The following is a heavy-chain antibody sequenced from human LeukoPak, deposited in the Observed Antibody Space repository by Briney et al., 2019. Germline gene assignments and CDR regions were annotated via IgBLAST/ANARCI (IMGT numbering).Heavy chain of an antibody. D-gene: IGHD3-3*01. Sequence: SETLSLTCTVSGGSVSSGSYYWSWIWQPPGKGLEWIGYIYYSGSTNYNPSLKSRVTISVDTSKNQFSLKLSSVTAADTAVYYCARDPSGYFDYWGQGTLVTVSS. CDR2: IYYSGST. CDR1: GGSVSSGSYY. V-gene: IGHV4-61*01. J-gene: IGHJ4*02. CDR3: ARDPSGYFDY.